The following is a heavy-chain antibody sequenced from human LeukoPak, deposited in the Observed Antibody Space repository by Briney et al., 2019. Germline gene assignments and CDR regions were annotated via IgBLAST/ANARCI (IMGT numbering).Heavy chain of an antibody. CDR3: ARALRGSGSFDY. D-gene: IGHD3-10*01. V-gene: IGHV3-13*01. CDR2: IGTAGDT. Sequence: GGSLRLSCAASGFTFSSYDMHWVRQATGKGLEWVSAIGTAGDTYYPGSVKGRFTISRENAKDSLYLQMNSLRAGDTAVYYCARALRGSGSFDYWGQGTLVTVSS. J-gene: IGHJ4*02. CDR1: GFTFSSYD.